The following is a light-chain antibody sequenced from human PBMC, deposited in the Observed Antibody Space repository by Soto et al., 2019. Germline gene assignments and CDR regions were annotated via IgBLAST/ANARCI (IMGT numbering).Light chain of an antibody. J-gene: IGKJ4*01. CDR3: QQLHTYLLT. Sequence: DIQLTQSPSFLSASIGDSVTITCRASQAIGTYLAWYQQKPGKAPNLLVYAASTLHSGVPSRFSGSGSGTEFTLTITSLQPEEVATYYCQQLHTYLLTFGGGTKVQIK. CDR1: QAIGTY. CDR2: AAS. V-gene: IGKV1-9*01.